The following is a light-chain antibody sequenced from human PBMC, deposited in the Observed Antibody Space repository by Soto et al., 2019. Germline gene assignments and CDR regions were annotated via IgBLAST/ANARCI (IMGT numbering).Light chain of an antibody. V-gene: IGKV2-24*01. J-gene: IGKJ1*01. CDR3: FQATHFPWT. CDR2: HVS. Sequence: EIVLTQAPLSSPVTLGQPASITCTSSESLLHSNGNTYLSWLHQRPGQPPRLLINHVSSRFSGIPNRLSGRGGGRRVTLRISRVEAEDVGVYFCFQATHFPWTFGQGTRVE. CDR1: ESLLHSNGNTY.